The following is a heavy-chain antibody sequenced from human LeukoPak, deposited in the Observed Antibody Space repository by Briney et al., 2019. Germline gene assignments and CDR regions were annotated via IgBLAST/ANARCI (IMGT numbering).Heavy chain of an antibody. D-gene: IGHD2-8*01. CDR3: ARDNGAIRAYYYHGMDV. Sequence: SETLSLTCAVSGGSISSSNWWSWVRQPPGKGLEWIGEIYYSGSINYNPSLKSRVTISVDKSKNQLSLRLTSVTAADTAVYYCARDNGAIRAYYYHGMDVWGQGTTVTVSS. J-gene: IGHJ6*02. CDR1: GGSISSSNW. CDR2: IYYSGSI. V-gene: IGHV4-4*02.